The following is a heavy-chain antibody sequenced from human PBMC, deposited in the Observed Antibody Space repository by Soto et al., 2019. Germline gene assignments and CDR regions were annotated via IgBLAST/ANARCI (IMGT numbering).Heavy chain of an antibody. CDR2: ISCHNGNT. V-gene: IGHV1-18*04. D-gene: IGHD3-22*01. Sequence: ASVKGSLNASVYSFTSYVISWLRRAPGQGPECIGWISCHNGNTNHPQTLQGRVTMTTDTSMNTAYMELRSLRYDDTAAYFCARQRFHYYDGTXYYYSEYWGHGTLVPVSS. J-gene: IGHJ4*01. CDR3: ARQRFHYYDGTXYYYSEY. CDR1: VYSFTSYV.